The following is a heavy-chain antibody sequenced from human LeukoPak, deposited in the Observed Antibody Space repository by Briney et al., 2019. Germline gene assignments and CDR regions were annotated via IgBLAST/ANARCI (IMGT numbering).Heavy chain of an antibody. V-gene: IGHV3-23*01. CDR1: GFTFSSYA. CDR3: AKVPYDILTGYGIHYFDY. CDR2: ISGSGGST. D-gene: IGHD3-9*01. J-gene: IGHJ4*02. Sequence: GGSMRLSCAASGFTFSSYAMSWVRQAPGKGLEWVSAISGSGGSTYYADSVKGRFTISRDNSKNTLYLQMNSLRAEATAVYYCAKVPYDILTGYGIHYFDYWGQGTLVTVSS.